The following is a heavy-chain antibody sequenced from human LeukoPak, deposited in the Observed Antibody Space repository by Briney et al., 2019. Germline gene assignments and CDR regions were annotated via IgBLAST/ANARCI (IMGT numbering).Heavy chain of an antibody. V-gene: IGHV1-2*02. J-gene: IGHJ4*02. Sequence: GASVKVSCKASGYTFTDYYLHWVRQAPGQGLEWMGWINPNSGGTNYAQMFQGRVTVTRDTSINTAYMELTRLTSDDTAVYYCARGQVATIRGREWLLHYFDYWGQGTLVTVSS. CDR1: GYTFTDYY. D-gene: IGHD5-12*01. CDR3: ARGQVATIRGREWLLHYFDY. CDR2: INPNSGGT.